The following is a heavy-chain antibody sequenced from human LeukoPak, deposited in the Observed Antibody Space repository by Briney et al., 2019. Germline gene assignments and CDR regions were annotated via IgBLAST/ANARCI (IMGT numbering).Heavy chain of an antibody. CDR2: INSDGSST. V-gene: IGHV3-74*01. D-gene: IGHD3-3*01. Sequence: GGSLRLSCAASGFTFSSYWMHWVRQAPGKGLVWVSRINSDGSSTSYADSVKGRFTISRDNAKNTLYLQMNSLRAEDTAVYCCASTTIFGVVMPYYYYYYMDVWGKGTTVTVSS. CDR1: GFTFSSYW. CDR3: ASTTIFGVVMPYYYYYYMDV. J-gene: IGHJ6*03.